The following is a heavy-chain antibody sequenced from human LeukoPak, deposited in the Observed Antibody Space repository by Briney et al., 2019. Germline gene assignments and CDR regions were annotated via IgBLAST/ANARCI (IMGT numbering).Heavy chain of an antibody. J-gene: IGHJ4*02. V-gene: IGHV4-59*08. Sequence: PSETLSLTCTVSGGSISSYYWSWIRQPPGKGLEWIGYIYYSGSTNYNPSLKSRVTISVDTSKNQFSLKLSSVTAADTAVYYCARLSDSDSSGYYWGFEYWCQGTLVTVSS. CDR2: IYYSGST. CDR3: ARLSDSDSSGYYWGFEY. D-gene: IGHD3-22*01. CDR1: GGSISSYY.